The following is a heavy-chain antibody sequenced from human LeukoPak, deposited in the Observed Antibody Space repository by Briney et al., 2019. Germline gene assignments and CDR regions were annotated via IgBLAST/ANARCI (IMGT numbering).Heavy chain of an antibody. Sequence: PGGSLRLSCAASGFTFDDYAMHWLRQAPGKGLEGVSGISWNSGSIGYADSVKGRFTISRDNAKNSLYLQMNSLRAEDTALYYCAKDRNPMIVPAALDYWGQGALVTVSS. V-gene: IGHV3-9*01. D-gene: IGHD2-2*01. CDR1: GFTFDDYA. CDR2: ISWNSGSI. J-gene: IGHJ4*02. CDR3: AKDRNPMIVPAALDY.